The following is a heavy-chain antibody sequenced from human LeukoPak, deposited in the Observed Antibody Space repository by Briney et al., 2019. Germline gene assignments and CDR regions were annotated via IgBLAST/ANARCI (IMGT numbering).Heavy chain of an antibody. V-gene: IGHV3-53*01. CDR2: IYSGGST. D-gene: IGHD6-13*01. CDR1: GFTVSSNY. Sequence: QPGGSLRLSCAASGFTVSSNYMSWVRQAPGKGLEWVSVIYSGGSTYYADSVKGRFTISRDNSKNTLYLQMNSLRAEDTAVYYCARDRIAAAGQGLDYWGQGTLVTVSS. CDR3: ARDRIAAAGQGLDY. J-gene: IGHJ4*02.